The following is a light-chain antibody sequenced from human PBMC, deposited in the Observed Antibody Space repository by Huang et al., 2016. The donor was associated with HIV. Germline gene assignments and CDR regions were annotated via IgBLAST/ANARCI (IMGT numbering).Light chain of an antibody. CDR1: QSVAAN. J-gene: IGKJ5*01. CDR3: LQYDDWPIT. CDR2: GAS. Sequence: EIEMAQFPVTLSVSPGQRVALSCRASQSVAANFAWYQHKPGQGPRLLIYGASTRPPGFPPRCSGGGSETEFTLTISSLQSEDIGVYFCLQYDDWPITFGQGTRLEIK. V-gene: IGKV3-15*01.